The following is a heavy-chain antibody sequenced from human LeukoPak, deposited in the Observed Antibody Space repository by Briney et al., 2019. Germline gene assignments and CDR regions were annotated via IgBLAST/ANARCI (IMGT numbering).Heavy chain of an antibody. J-gene: IGHJ4*02. V-gene: IGHV4-34*01. D-gene: IGHD2-8*01. CDR2: INHSGST. CDR1: GGSFSGYY. CDR3: ARAVSPRFVDY. Sequence: SETLSLTCAVYGGSFSGYYWSWIRQPPGKGLEWIGEINHSGSTNYNPSLKSRVTISVDTSKNQFSLKLSSVTAADTAVYYCARAVSPRFVDYWGQGTLVTVSS.